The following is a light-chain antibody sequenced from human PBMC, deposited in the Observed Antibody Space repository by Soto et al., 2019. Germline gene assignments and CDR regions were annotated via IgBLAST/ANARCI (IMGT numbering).Light chain of an antibody. CDR1: QSVSSN. CDR3: QQYNNWPPGT. J-gene: IGKJ1*01. CDR2: GAY. Sequence: EIVMTQSPATLSVSPGERATLSCRASQSVSSNLAWYQQKPGQAPRLVIYGAYTRATGIPARFSGSGSGTEFTLTVSSLQSADFAVYYGQQYNNWPPGTLGQGTKVEIK. V-gene: IGKV3-15*01.